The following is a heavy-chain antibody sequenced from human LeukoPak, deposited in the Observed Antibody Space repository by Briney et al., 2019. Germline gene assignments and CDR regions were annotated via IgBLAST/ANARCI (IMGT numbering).Heavy chain of an antibody. J-gene: IGHJ6*02. CDR3: AKDSGSRGTDV. D-gene: IGHD2-15*01. CDR2: IGGSGSST. V-gene: IGHV3-23*01. Sequence: GGSLRLSCAASGFTFSSFTMTWVRQAPGKGLKWVSAIGGSGSSTYYADSVKGRFTISRDNSKDTLFLQMNSLRAEDSATYYCAKDSGSRGTDVWGQGTTVTVSS. CDR1: GFTFSSFT.